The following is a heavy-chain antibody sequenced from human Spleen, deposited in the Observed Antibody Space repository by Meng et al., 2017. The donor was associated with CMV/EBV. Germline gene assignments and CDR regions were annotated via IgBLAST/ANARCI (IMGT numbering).Heavy chain of an antibody. V-gene: IGHV3-21*01. CDR2: ISSSSSYI. Sequence: GSLKISCAASGFTFSSYSMNWVRQAPGKGLEWVSSISSSSSYIYYADSVKGRFTTSRDNAKNTMYLEVTTLSAEDTAVYYCARGGLEYLLLLDVWGRGTTVTVSS. D-gene: IGHD3-3*01. CDR3: ARGGLEYLLLLDV. CDR1: GFTFSSYS. J-gene: IGHJ6*02.